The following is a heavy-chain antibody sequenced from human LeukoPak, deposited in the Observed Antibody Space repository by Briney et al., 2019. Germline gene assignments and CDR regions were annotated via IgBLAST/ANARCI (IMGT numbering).Heavy chain of an antibody. CDR3: STDLSY. CDR1: GFTFSNAW. D-gene: IGHD5/OR15-5a*01. Sequence: MSGGSLRLSCAASGFTFSNAWMTWVRQAPGTGLEWVGRIKPTTDGGATDYAAPVKGRFTISRDDSTNTLYLQMNSLKPEDTAVYYCSTDLSYWGQGTLVTVSS. CDR2: IKPTTDGGAT. V-gene: IGHV3-15*01. J-gene: IGHJ4*02.